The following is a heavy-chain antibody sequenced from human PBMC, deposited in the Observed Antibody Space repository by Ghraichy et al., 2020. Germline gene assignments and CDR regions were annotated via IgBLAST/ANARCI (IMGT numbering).Heavy chain of an antibody. CDR2: VYQGKSA. D-gene: IGHD5/OR15-5a*01. J-gene: IGHJ4*02. Sequence: LSLTCAVSGGSISSGGYSWNWIRQPPGRGLEWIGYVYQGKSARNNPSLKGRVTISVDRSTNRFSLELRSVTAADTAIYYCARGPVYPLEVADYWGQGTLVTVSS. CDR1: GGSISSGGYS. CDR3: ARGPVYPLEVADY. V-gene: IGHV4-30-2*01.